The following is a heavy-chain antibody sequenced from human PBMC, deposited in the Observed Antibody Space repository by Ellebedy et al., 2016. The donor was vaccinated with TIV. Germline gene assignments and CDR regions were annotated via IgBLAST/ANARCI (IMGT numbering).Heavy chain of an antibody. CDR2: ISRSEDFI. V-gene: IGHV3-21*04. CDR1: GFTFSSYN. J-gene: IGHJ4*02. CDR3: AKDGGWRGSDY. Sequence: GESLKISXAASGFTFSSYNMNWVRQTPGKGLEWVSSISRSEDFIEYADSVQGRFTISRDNAEKSLFLQMNSLRAEDTALYYCAKDGGWRGSDYWGLGTQVTVSS. D-gene: IGHD6-19*01.